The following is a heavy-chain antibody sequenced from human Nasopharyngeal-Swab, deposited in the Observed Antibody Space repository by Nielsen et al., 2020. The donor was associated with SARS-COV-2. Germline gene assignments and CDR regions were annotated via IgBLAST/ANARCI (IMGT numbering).Heavy chain of an antibody. CDR3: ARDGIVVVPAAIFHLEY. V-gene: IGHV3-11*04. Sequence: GESLKISCAASGFTFSDYYMSWIRQAPGKGLEWVSYISSSGSTIYYADSVKGRFTISRDNAKNSLYLQMNSLRAEDTAVYYCARDGIVVVPAAIFHLEYWGQGTLVTVSS. J-gene: IGHJ4*02. CDR1: GFTFSDYY. D-gene: IGHD2-2*02. CDR2: ISSSGSTI.